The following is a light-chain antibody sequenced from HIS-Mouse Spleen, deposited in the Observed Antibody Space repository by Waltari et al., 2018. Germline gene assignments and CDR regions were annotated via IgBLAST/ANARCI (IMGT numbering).Light chain of an antibody. V-gene: IGLV3-21*03. J-gene: IGLJ2*01. Sequence: SYVLTQPPSVSVAPGKTARITCGGNNIGSKSVHWYQQKPGQAPVLVVYDDSARPSGSPERFSGSNAGNTATLNISRVEAGDEADYYCQVWDSSSDHVVFGGGTKLTVL. CDR3: QVWDSSSDHVV. CDR2: DDS. CDR1: NIGSKS.